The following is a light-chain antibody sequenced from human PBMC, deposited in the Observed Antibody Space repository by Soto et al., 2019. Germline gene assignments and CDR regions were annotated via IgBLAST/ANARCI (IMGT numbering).Light chain of an antibody. Sequence: QSALTQPASVSGSPGQSITISCTGTSSDVGRYNLVSWYQHHPGKAPKLMIYEGSNRPSGISNRFSGSKSGNTASLTISGLQAEDEADYYCSSYAGAVVFGGGTKVTVL. V-gene: IGLV2-23*01. CDR3: SSYAGAVV. J-gene: IGLJ2*01. CDR1: SSDVGRYNL. CDR2: EGS.